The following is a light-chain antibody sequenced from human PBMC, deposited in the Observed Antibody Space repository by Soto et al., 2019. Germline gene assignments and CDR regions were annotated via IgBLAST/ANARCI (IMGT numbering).Light chain of an antibody. CDR2: LNSDGSH. Sequence: QLALTQSPSASASLGASVKLTYTLSSGHSSYAIAWHQQQPEKGPRYLMKLNSDGSHSKGDGIPDRFSGSSSGAERYLTISSLQSEDEADYYCQTWGSGTVVFGGGTKLTVL. V-gene: IGLV4-69*01. CDR3: QTWGSGTVV. CDR1: SGHSSYA. J-gene: IGLJ2*01.